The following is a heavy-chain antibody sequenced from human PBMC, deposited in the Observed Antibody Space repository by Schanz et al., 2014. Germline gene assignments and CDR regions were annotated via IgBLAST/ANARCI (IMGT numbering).Heavy chain of an antibody. V-gene: IGHV1-69*04. D-gene: IGHD5-12*01. CDR1: GYTFTSYG. Sequence: QVQLVQSGAEVKKPGASVKVSCKASGYTFTSYGINWVRQAPGQGLEWMGRIIPSLGLAKYEQKFQDKVTITADKSTSTAYMELSSLRSDDTAVYYCARGGGPEDVFDIWGQGTILTVSS. CDR2: IIPSLGLA. CDR3: ARGGGPEDVFDI. J-gene: IGHJ3*02.